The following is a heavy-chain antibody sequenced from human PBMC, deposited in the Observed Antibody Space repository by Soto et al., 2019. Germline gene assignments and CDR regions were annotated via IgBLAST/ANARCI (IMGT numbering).Heavy chain of an antibody. CDR3: AIDGGPIAYCGGDCYSFLDY. CDR1: GFTFSSYA. J-gene: IGHJ4*02. Sequence: QVQLVESGGGVVQPGRSLRLSCAASGFTFSSYAMHWVRQAPGKGLEWVAVISYDGSNKYYADSVKGRFTISRDNSMNSLYLQMNSLRAEDTAVYYCAIDGGPIAYCGGDCYSFLDYWGQGTLVTVSS. D-gene: IGHD2-21*02. CDR2: ISYDGSNK. V-gene: IGHV3-30-3*01.